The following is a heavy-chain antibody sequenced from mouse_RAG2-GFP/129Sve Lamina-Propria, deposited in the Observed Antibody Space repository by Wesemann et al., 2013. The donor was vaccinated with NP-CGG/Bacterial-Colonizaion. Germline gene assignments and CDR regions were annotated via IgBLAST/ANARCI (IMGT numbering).Heavy chain of an antibody. V-gene: IGHV5-9-1*02. Sequence: GGDLVKPGGSLKLSCAASGFTFSSYAMSWVRQTPEKRLEWVAYISSGGDYIYYADTVKGRFTISRDNARNTLYLQMSSLKSEDTAMYYCTRSIQGNFFDYWGQGTTLTVSS. CDR1: GFTFSSYA. CDR3: TRSIQGNFFDY. CDR2: ISSGGDYI. J-gene: IGHJ2*01.